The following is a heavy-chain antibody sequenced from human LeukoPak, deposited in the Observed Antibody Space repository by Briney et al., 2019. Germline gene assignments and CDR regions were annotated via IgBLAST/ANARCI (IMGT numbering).Heavy chain of an antibody. D-gene: IGHD3-10*01. CDR2: IRYDGSAY. CDR1: GLTFSRYG. Sequence: GGSLRLSCAAPGLTFSRYGLTWVRNPPGKGLGWGAVIRYDGSAYSYADSVKGRFTISRDNSKNTLYLQMNSLRAEDTAVYFCARDVWFGDYRWFDPWGQGTLVTVSS. J-gene: IGHJ5*02. CDR3: ARDVWFGDYRWFDP. V-gene: IGHV3-33*01.